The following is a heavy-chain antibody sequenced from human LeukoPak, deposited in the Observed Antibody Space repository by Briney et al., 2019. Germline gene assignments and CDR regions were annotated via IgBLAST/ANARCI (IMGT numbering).Heavy chain of an antibody. CDR1: GYTFTGYY. V-gene: IGHV1-2*02. CDR2: INPNSGGT. J-gene: IGHJ4*02. Sequence: ASVKVSCKASGYTFTGYYMHWVRQAPGQGLEWMGWINPNSGGTNYAQKFQGRVTMTRDTSIITAYMELSRLRSDDTAAYYCARDPENPYYYDSSGYHQWGQGTLVTVSS. D-gene: IGHD3-22*01. CDR3: ARDPENPYYYDSSGYHQ.